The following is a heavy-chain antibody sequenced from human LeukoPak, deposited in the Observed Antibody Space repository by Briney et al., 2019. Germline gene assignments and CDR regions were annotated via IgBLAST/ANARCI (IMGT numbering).Heavy chain of an antibody. CDR1: GFTFSSYS. CDR2: IWYDGSNK. V-gene: IGHV3-33*06. D-gene: IGHD6-19*01. Sequence: PGGSLRLSCAASGFTFSSYSMNWVRQAPGKGLEWVALIWYDGSNKYYADSVKGRFTISRDNSKNTLYLQMKSLRVEDTAVYYCAKDRTLYNSGWDGYFDYWGQGALVTVSS. J-gene: IGHJ4*02. CDR3: AKDRTLYNSGWDGYFDY.